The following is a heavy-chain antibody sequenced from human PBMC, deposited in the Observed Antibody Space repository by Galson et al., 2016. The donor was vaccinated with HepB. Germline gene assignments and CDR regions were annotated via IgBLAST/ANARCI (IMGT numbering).Heavy chain of an antibody. Sequence: SLRLSCAASGFTFSSHWIHWVRQGPGKGLEWVSYISSSGSTIYYADSVKGRFTISRDNAKNSLYLQMSSLRAEDTAVYYCARAREYTRTIGRMDVWGQGTTVTVSS. CDR3: ARAREYTRTIGRMDV. J-gene: IGHJ6*02. CDR1: GFTFSSHW. D-gene: IGHD6-6*01. CDR2: ISSSGSTI. V-gene: IGHV3-11*01.